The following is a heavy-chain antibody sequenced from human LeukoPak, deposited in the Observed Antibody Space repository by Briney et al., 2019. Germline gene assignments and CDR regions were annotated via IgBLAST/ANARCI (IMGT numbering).Heavy chain of an antibody. D-gene: IGHD4-17*01. Sequence: GGSLRLSCAASGFTFSSYSMNWVRQAPGKGLEWVSVIYSDGSTYYAESVKGRFTISRDNSKNTLYLQMNSLRVEDTAVYYCAKDLRRLDAFDIWGQGTMVTVSS. V-gene: IGHV3-53*01. CDR1: GFTFSSYS. CDR2: IYSDGST. CDR3: AKDLRRLDAFDI. J-gene: IGHJ3*02.